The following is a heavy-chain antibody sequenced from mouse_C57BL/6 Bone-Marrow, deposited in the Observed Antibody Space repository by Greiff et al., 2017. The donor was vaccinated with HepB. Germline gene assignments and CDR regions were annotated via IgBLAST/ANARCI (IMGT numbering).Heavy chain of an antibody. J-gene: IGHJ2*01. V-gene: IGHV14-2*01. Sequence: EVKLQQSGAELVKPGASVKLSCTASGFNIKDYYMHWVKQRTEQGLEWIGRIDPEDGETKYAPKFQGKATITADTTSNTAYLQLSSLTSEDTAVYYCASSYYYGSRAYFDYWGQGTTLTVSS. CDR1: GFNIKDYY. CDR3: ASSYYYGSRAYFDY. D-gene: IGHD1-1*01. CDR2: IDPEDGET.